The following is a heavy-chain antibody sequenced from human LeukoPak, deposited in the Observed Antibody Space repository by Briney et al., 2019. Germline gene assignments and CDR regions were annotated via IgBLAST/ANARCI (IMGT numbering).Heavy chain of an antibody. Sequence: SETLSLTCAVYGGSFSGYYWSWIRQPPGKGLEWIGEINHSGSTNYNPSLKSRVTISVDTSKNQFSLKLSSVTAEDTAVYYCAREGRVTMIVVALDYWGQGTLVTVSS. CDR1: GGSFSGYY. CDR3: AREGRVTMIVVALDY. D-gene: IGHD3-22*01. CDR2: INHSGST. J-gene: IGHJ4*02. V-gene: IGHV4-34*01.